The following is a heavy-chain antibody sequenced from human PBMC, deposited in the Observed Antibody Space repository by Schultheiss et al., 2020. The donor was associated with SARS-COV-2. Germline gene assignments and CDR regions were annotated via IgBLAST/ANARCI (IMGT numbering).Heavy chain of an antibody. V-gene: IGHV4-59*08. CDR1: GDSIGSYY. CDR3: ARGNDFVYFFDS. J-gene: IGHJ4*02. Sequence: SETLSLTCTVSGDSIGSYYWTWIRQPPGKGLEWIGFIHDSGITNYNPSLKSRVTISVDTSKNQFSLKLTSVIAADTAIYYCARGNDFVYFFDSWGQGTLVTVSS. CDR2: IHDSGIT. D-gene: IGHD3-3*01.